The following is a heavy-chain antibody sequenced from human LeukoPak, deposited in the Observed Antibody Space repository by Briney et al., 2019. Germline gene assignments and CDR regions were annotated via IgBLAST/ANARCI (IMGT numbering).Heavy chain of an antibody. CDR2: ISSNGGST. D-gene: IGHD3-22*01. CDR3: AKGSYYDSSGSFYFDY. Sequence: GGSLRLSCSASGFTFSSYAMHWVRQAPGKGLEYVSAISSNGGSTYYADSVKGRFTISRDNSKNTLYVQVNSLGTEDTAAYYCAKGSYYDSSGSFYFDYWGQGTLVTVSS. J-gene: IGHJ4*02. V-gene: IGHV3-64*04. CDR1: GFTFSSYA.